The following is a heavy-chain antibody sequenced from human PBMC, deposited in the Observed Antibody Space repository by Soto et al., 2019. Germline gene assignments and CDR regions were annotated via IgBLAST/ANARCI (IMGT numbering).Heavy chain of an antibody. CDR2: ISWNSGSI. D-gene: IGHD2-15*01. V-gene: IGHV3-9*01. CDR3: AKSCSGGSCYPGVFDL. J-gene: IGHJ2*01. Sequence: SLRLSCAASVFTGDDYAMHWVRQAPGKGLEWVSGISWNSGSIGYADSVKGRFTISRDNAKNSLYLQMNSLRAEDTASYYCAKSCSGGSCYPGVFDLWGRGTLVTVSS. CDR1: VFTGDDYA.